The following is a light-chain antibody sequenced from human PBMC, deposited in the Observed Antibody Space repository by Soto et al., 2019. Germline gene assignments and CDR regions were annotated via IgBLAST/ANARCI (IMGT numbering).Light chain of an antibody. CDR2: GNS. CDR1: SSYIGAGHA. Sequence: QSVLTQPPSVSGAPGQRVTISCTGSSSYIGAGHALHWYQHLPGAAPKLLMYGNSDRPSGVPDRFSGSKSGTSASLAITGLQPEDEADYYCQSYDDSLSGWVFGGGTKLTVL. CDR3: QSYDDSLSGWV. V-gene: IGLV1-40*01. J-gene: IGLJ3*02.